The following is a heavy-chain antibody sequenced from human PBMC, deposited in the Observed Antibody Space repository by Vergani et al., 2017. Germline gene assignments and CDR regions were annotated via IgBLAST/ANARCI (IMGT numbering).Heavy chain of an antibody. J-gene: IGHJ6*02. V-gene: IGHV1-69*08. CDR2: IIPVLGKT. CDR1: GATFRSNT. D-gene: IGHD2-21*02. CDR3: ARDPRGYGVDPEDYYYGMDV. Sequence: QVQLVQSGAEVKKPGSSVKVSCKASGATFRSNTFSWVRQVPGQGLEWMGRIIPVLGKTKYAQDFQGRLTITADTSTSTAYMELTSLRSQDTAVYYCARDPRGYGVDPEDYYYGMDVWGQGTTVTVSS.